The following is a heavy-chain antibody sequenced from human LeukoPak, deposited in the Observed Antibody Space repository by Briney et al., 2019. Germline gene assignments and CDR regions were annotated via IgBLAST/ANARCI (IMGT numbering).Heavy chain of an antibody. CDR2: ISSSGSTI. J-gene: IGHJ6*04. CDR1: GFSFSDSY. D-gene: IGHD3-10*02. Sequence: PGGSLRLSCAASGFSFSDSYMNWVRQAPGKGLEWVSYISSSGSTIYYADSVKGRFTISRDNAKNSLYPQMNSLRAEDTAVYYCAELGITMIGGVWGKGTTVTISS. V-gene: IGHV3-11*04. CDR3: AELGITMIGGV.